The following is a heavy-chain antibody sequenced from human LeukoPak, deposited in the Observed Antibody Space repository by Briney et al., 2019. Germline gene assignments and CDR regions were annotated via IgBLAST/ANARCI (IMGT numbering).Heavy chain of an antibody. V-gene: IGHV4-34*01. CDR3: ARGGGYCSSTSCKRWFDP. D-gene: IGHD2-2*03. J-gene: IGHJ5*02. Sequence: SSETLSLTCAVYGGSFSGYYWSWIRQPPGKGLEWIGEINHSGSTNYNPSLKSRVTISVDTSKNQFSLKLSSVTAADTAVYYCARGGGYCSSTSCKRWFDPWGQGTLVTVSS. CDR2: INHSGST. CDR1: GGSFSGYY.